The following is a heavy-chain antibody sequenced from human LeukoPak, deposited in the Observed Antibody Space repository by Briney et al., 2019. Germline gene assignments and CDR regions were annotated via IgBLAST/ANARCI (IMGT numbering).Heavy chain of an antibody. Sequence: SETLSLTCTVSGGSISSSSYYWGWIRQPPGKGLEWIGSIYYSGSTYYNPPLKSRVTISVDTSKNQFSLKLSSVTAADTAVYYCARVVSHYYDSSYWYFDLWGRGTLVTVSS. J-gene: IGHJ2*01. CDR3: ARVVSHYYDSSYWYFDL. D-gene: IGHD3-22*01. CDR1: GGSISSSSYY. CDR2: IYYSGST. V-gene: IGHV4-39*07.